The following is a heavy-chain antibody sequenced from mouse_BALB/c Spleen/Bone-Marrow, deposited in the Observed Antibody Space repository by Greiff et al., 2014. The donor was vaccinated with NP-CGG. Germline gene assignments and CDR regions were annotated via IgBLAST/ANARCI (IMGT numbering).Heavy chain of an antibody. D-gene: IGHD2-4*01. V-gene: IGHV3-2*02. Sequence: EVQLVESGPGLVKPSQSLSLTCTVTGYSITSDYVWNWIRQFPGNKLEWMGYISYSGNTSYNPTLKSRSSITRDTSKNQFFLQLNSVTTEDTATYYCARYDYDGVDYWGQGTTLTVSS. CDR3: ARYDYDGVDY. CDR1: GYSITSDYV. J-gene: IGHJ2*01. CDR2: ISYSGNT.